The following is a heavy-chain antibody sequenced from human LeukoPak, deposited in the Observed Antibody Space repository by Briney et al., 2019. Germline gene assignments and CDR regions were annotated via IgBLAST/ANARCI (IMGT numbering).Heavy chain of an antibody. Sequence: ESGGGLVQPGGSLRLSCVASGFTFSDHYMDWVRQAPGKGLEWVSAISGSGGSTYYADSVKGRFTISRDNSKNTLYLQMNSLRAEDTAVYYCSLYGDYVGVNYWGQGTLVTVSS. J-gene: IGHJ4*02. CDR3: SLYGDYVGVNY. CDR2: ISGSGGST. V-gene: IGHV3-23*01. D-gene: IGHD4-17*01. CDR1: GFTFSDHY.